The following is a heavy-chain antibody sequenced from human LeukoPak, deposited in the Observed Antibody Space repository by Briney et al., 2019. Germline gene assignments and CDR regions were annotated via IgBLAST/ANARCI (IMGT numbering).Heavy chain of an antibody. CDR3: ARDLTTRGMDV. V-gene: IGHV4-59*01. J-gene: IGHJ6*02. CDR1: GGSISSYY. D-gene: IGHD4-11*01. CDR2: IYYSGST. Sequence: SETLSLTRTVSGGSISSYYWSSIRQPPEKGLGWIGYIYYSGSTNYNPSLKSRVTISVDTSKNQFSLKLSSVTAADTAVYYCARDLTTRGMDVWGQGTTVTVSS.